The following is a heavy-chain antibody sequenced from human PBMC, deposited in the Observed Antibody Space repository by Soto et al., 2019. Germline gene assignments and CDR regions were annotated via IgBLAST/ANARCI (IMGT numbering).Heavy chain of an antibody. J-gene: IGHJ3*02. Sequence: GESLKISCKGSGCSFTSYWIGWVRQMPGKGLEWMGIIYPGDSDTRYSPSFQGQVTISADKSISTAYLQWSSLKASDTAMYYCARSDIVVVVAAIGHDAFDIWGQGTMVTVSS. CDR1: GCSFTSYW. D-gene: IGHD2-15*01. CDR3: ARSDIVVVVAAIGHDAFDI. V-gene: IGHV5-51*01. CDR2: IYPGDSDT.